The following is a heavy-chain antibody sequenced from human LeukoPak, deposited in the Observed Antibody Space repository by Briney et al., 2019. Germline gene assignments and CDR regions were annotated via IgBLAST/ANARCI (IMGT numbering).Heavy chain of an antibody. CDR3: ATTGLEAPYDYVWGSYRYYYYYYMDV. CDR2: IIPIFGTA. J-gene: IGHJ6*03. D-gene: IGHD3-16*02. V-gene: IGHV1-69*01. CDR1: GGTFSRYA. Sequence: VASVKVSCKASGGTFSRYAISWVRQAPGQGLEWMGGIIPIFGTANYAQKFQGRVTITADESTSTAYMELSSLRSEDTAVYYCATTGLEAPYDYVWGSYRYYYYYYMDVWGKGTTVTISS.